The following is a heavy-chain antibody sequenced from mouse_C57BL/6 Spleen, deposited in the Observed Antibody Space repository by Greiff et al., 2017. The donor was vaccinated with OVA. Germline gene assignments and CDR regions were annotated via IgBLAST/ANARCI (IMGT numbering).Heavy chain of an antibody. CDR3: TTLPEVDY. V-gene: IGHV14-4*01. J-gene: IGHJ2*01. D-gene: IGHD5-5*01. CDR2: IDPENGDT. CDR1: GFNIKDDY. Sequence: VQLQQSGAELVRPGASVKLSCTASGFNIKDDYMHWVKQRPEQGLEWIGWIDPENGDTEYASKFQGKATITADTSSNTAYLQLSSLTSEDTAVYYCTTLPEVDYWGQGTTLTVSS.